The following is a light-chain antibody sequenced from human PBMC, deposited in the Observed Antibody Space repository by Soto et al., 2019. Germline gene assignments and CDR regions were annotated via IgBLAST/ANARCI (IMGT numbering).Light chain of an antibody. CDR1: QSISPW. J-gene: IGKJ1*01. CDR3: QQYNNYWT. Sequence: DIQMTQSPSTLSASVGDRVTITCRASQSISPWLAWYQQKPGKAPKALIYRASSLESGVPSRFSGSGSGTEFTLTISSLQPDDFATYYCQQYNNYWTFGQGTKVEIK. CDR2: RAS. V-gene: IGKV1-5*03.